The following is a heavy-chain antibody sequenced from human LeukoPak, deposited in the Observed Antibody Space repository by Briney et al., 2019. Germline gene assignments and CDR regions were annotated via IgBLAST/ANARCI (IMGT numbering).Heavy chain of an antibody. CDR2: IIPMFGTA. D-gene: IGHD2-2*01. CDR1: GGTFSSYE. CDR3: ASATTDIVVVPATLRSYYFDY. Sequence: ASVKVSCKASGGTFSSYEISWVRQAPGQGLEWMGGIIPMFGTAKYAQKFQGRVTITADKSTSTAYMELSSLRSEDTAVYYCASATTDIVVVPATLRSYYFDYWGQGTLVTVSS. J-gene: IGHJ4*02. V-gene: IGHV1-69*06.